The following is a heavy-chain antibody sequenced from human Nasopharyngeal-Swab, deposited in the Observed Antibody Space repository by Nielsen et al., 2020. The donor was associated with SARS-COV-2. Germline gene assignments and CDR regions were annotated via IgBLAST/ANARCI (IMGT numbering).Heavy chain of an antibody. Sequence: ASVKVSCKASGYTFTSYDINWVRQATGQGLEWMGWMNPNSGNTGYAQKFQGRVTMTRNTSISTAYMELSSLRSEDTAVYYCARAPDYDFWSGIYYYYYYYMDVWGKGTTVTVSS. CDR3: ARAPDYDFWSGIYYYYYYYMDV. V-gene: IGHV1-8*01. D-gene: IGHD3-3*01. CDR1: GYTFTSYD. J-gene: IGHJ6*03. CDR2: MNPNSGNT.